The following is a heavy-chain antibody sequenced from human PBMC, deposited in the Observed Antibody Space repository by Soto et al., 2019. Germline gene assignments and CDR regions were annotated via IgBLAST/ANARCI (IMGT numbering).Heavy chain of an antibody. J-gene: IGHJ4*02. CDR1: GFTFSAFG. CDR2: ISNDGNHE. D-gene: IGHD3-3*01. Sequence: QVQLVESGGGVVQPGRSLRLSCAASGFTFSAFGMHWVRQAPGKGLEWVAVISNDGNHEYYADSVKGRFSISRDNSKNKYYLQMNSLSSEDTAVYFCAKTITTFGGSSVGRGALLDYWGQGILVTVSS. V-gene: IGHV3-30*18. CDR3: AKTITTFGGSSVGRGALLDY.